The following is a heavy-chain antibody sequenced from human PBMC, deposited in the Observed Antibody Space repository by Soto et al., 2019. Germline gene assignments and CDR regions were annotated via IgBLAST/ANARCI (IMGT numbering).Heavy chain of an antibody. J-gene: IGHJ6*02. CDR1: GYTFTSYG. V-gene: IGHV1-18*01. CDR3: AREPRGMDV. CDR2: ISAYNGNT. Sequence: QVQLVQSGAEVKKPGASVKVSCKASGYTFTSYGISWGRQAPGQGLEWMGWISAYNGNTNYAQKQQGRVTMSTDTSTGTAYRELRSLRSDDTAVYYCAREPRGMDVWGQGTTVPVSS.